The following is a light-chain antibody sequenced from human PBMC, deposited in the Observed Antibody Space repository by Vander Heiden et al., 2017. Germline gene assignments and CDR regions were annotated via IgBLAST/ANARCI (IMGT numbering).Light chain of an antibody. J-gene: IGLJ1*01. Sequence: QSALTQPHSMSGSPGHSVTISCAGTRSDVGAYDYVSWYQQHPGRAPKLIIVDVNKRPSGVPNRFSGSKSGSTASLTISGLQAEDEADYYCCSYAGSDTLVFGIGTRVTVL. CDR2: DVN. CDR3: CSYAGSDTLV. V-gene: IGLV2-11*01. CDR1: RSDVGAYDY.